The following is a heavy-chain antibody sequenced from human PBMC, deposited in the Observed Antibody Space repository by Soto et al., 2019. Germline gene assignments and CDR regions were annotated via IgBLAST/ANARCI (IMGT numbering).Heavy chain of an antibody. V-gene: IGHV5-51*01. D-gene: IGHD3-10*01. CDR1: EYSFTNYW. CDR2: IDPGDSDT. CDR3: ARRVKDGSHDAFDI. Sequence: GESLKISCKGSEYSFTNYWIGWVRQMPGKGLEWMGIIDPGDSDTRYSPSFQGQVTISADKSTNTAYLQWTSLKASDTAIYYCARRVKDGSHDAFDIWGPGTMVTVSS. J-gene: IGHJ3*02.